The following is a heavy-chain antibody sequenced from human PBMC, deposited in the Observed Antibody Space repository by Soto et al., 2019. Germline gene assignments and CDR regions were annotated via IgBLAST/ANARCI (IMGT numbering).Heavy chain of an antibody. Sequence: QVHLQESGPGLVKPSQTLSLTCTVSGGSISSGGYYWRWIRPHPGKGLEWIWYIYYSGSTYYNPSLKTRVTIAVDTSKNQFSLKLSSVTAADTAVYYCARGRRVAVAGTPTVWGQGTTVTVSS. V-gene: IGHV4-31*03. CDR1: GGSISSGGYY. CDR3: ARGRRVAVAGTPTV. D-gene: IGHD6-19*01. J-gene: IGHJ6*02. CDR2: IYYSGST.